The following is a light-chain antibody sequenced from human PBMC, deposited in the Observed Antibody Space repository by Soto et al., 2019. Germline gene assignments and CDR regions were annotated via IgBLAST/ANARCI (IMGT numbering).Light chain of an antibody. J-gene: IGKJ3*01. Sequence: EIVLTQSPGTLSLSPGERATLSCRASQSVRSSYLAWYQQNPGQAPRLLIYGASSRATGIPDRFSGSGSGTEFTLTISSLQSEDSAVYYCHQYNSWPRGTFGPGTKVEIK. CDR2: GAS. CDR3: HQYNSWPRGT. V-gene: IGKV3-20*01. CDR1: QSVRSSY.